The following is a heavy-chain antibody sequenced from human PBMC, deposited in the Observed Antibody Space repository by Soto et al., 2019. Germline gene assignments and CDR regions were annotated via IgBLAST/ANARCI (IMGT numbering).Heavy chain of an antibody. J-gene: IGHJ4*02. V-gene: IGHV1-18*01. CDR1: GYTFTSYG. CDR3: ARVPPFILWFGDTPFDY. D-gene: IGHD3-10*01. CDR2: ISAYNGNT. Sequence: QVQLVQSGAEVKKPGASVKVSCKASGYTFTSYGISWVRQAPGQGLEWMGWISAYNGNTNYAQKRQGRVTMTTDTPTSTAYMELRSLRSDDTAVYYCARVPPFILWFGDTPFDYWGQGTLVTVSS.